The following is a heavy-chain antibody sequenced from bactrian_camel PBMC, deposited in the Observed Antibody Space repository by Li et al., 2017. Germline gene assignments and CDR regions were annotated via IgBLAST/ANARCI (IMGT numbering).Heavy chain of an antibody. Sequence: HVQLVESGGGSVQPGGSLRLSCAASTDTYTLYSMTWFRQVPGRELEGVAAIDQNGSIRYTDAVKGRFTVSKDNTKNTMYLQMNSLKPEDTGLYFCAARVCYYGTSVVFSSSSYTYWGQGTQVTVS. J-gene: IGHJ4*01. CDR1: TDTYTLYS. D-gene: IGHD6*01. V-gene: IGHV3S26*01. CDR2: IDQNGSI. CDR3: AARVCYYGTSVVFSSSSYTY.